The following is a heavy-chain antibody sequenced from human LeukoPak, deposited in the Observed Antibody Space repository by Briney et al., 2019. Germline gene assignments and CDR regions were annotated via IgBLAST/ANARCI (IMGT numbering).Heavy chain of an antibody. CDR3: ARLPATLAYFDY. CDR1: GGSISSSSYY. V-gene: IGHV4-39*01. J-gene: IGHJ4*02. D-gene: IGHD5-18*01. Sequence: PSETLSLTCTASGGSISSSSYYWGWIPQPPGKGLECVGTIYYSGSTSYNPSLKSRVTISVDTSKKQFSLRLSSVTAADTAVYYCARLPATLAYFDYWGQGTLVTVSS. CDR2: IYYSGST.